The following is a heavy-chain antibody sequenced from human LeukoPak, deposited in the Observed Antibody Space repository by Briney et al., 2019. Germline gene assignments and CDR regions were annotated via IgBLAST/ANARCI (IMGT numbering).Heavy chain of an antibody. CDR3: ATGRRGYAFDI. J-gene: IGHJ3*02. V-gene: IGHV4-59*08. CDR2: IYYSGST. D-gene: IGHD3-16*01. CDR1: GGSISSYY. Sequence: PSETLSLTCTVSGGSISSYYWSWIRQPPGKGLEWIGYIYYSGSTNYNPSLKSRVTILVDTSKNQFSLKLSSVTAADTAVYYCATGRRGYAFDIWGQGTMVTVSS.